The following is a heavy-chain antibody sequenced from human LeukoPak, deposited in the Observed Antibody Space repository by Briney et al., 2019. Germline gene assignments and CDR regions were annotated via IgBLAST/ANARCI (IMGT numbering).Heavy chain of an antibody. CDR1: GFTFSSYW. V-gene: IGHV3-7*01. CDR2: IKQDGSEK. CDR3: ARAAVSHYYYYYYMDV. D-gene: IGHD2-8*01. J-gene: IGHJ6*03. Sequence: PGGSLRLSCAASGFTFSSYWMSWVRQAPGKGLECVANIKQDGSEKYYVDSVKGRFTISRDNAKNSLYLQMNSLRAEDTAVYYCARAAVSHYYYYYYMDVWGKGTTVSVSS.